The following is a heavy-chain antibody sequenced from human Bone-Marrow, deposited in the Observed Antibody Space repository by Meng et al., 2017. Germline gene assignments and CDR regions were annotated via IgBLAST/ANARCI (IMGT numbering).Heavy chain of an antibody. CDR2: IIPIFGTA. Sequence: QVQLGQSGGEVKKPGSWVNVSFKASGGTFSSYAISWVRQAPGQGLEWMGGIIPIFGTATYAQKFQGRVTITTDESTSTAYMELSSLRSEDTAVYYCARAAVADLNWYFDLWGRGTLVTVSS. V-gene: IGHV1-69*05. D-gene: IGHD6-19*01. CDR1: GGTFSSYA. J-gene: IGHJ2*01. CDR3: ARAAVADLNWYFDL.